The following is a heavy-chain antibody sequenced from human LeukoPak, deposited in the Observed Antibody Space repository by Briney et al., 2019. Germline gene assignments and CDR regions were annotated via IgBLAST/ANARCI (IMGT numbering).Heavy chain of an antibody. CDR3: ARNSSSWYFDY. Sequence: SETLSLTCAVSGYSISSGYYWGWIRQPPGKGLERIGSIYHSGSTHYNPSLKSRVTISVDTSKKQFSLKLSSVTAADTAVYYCARNSSSWYFDYWGQGTLVTVSS. CDR1: GYSISSGYY. D-gene: IGHD6-13*01. CDR2: IYHSGST. V-gene: IGHV4-38-2*01. J-gene: IGHJ4*02.